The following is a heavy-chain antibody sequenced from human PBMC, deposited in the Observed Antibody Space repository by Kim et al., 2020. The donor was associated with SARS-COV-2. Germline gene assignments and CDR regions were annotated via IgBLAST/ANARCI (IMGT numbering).Heavy chain of an antibody. J-gene: IGHJ4*01. V-gene: IGHV3-30*04. CDR3: ARGIWSNWNDSEGVGY. CDR2: ISYDGSNK. Sequence: GGSLRLSCAASGFTFSSYAMHWVRQAPGKGLEWVSVISYDGSNKYYADSVKGRFTISRDNSKNTLYLQMNSLRAEDTAVYYCARGIWSNWNDSEGVGYWGHRALVTVSS. D-gene: IGHD1-1*01. CDR1: GFTFSSYA.